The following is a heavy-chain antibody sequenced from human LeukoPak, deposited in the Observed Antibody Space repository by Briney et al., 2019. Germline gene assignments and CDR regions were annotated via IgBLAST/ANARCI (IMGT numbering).Heavy chain of an antibody. CDR2: ISAYNGNT. J-gene: IGHJ6*03. V-gene: IGHV1-18*04. CDR3: ARDYYGSGSYFRIPTYYYYYYMDV. Sequence: ASVKVSCKASGYTFTSYYMHWVRQAPGQGLEWMGWISAYNGNTNYAQKLQGRVTMTTDTSTSTAYMELRSLRSDDTAVYYCARDYYGSGSYFRIPTYYYYYYMDVWGKGTTVTVSS. D-gene: IGHD3-10*01. CDR1: GYTFTSYY.